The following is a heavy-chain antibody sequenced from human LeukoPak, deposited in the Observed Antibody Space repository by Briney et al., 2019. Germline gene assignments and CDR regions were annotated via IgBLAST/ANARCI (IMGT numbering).Heavy chain of an antibody. CDR2: ISAYNGNT. CDR3: ARARATVTTPDASDI. D-gene: IGHD4-17*01. V-gene: IGHV1-18*01. J-gene: IGHJ3*02. Sequence: ASVKVSCKASGYTFTSYGISWVRQAPGQGLEWMGWISAYNGNTNYAQKLQGRVTMTTDTSTSTAYMELRSLRSDDTAVYYCARARATVTTPDASDIWGQGTMVTVSS. CDR1: GYTFTSYG.